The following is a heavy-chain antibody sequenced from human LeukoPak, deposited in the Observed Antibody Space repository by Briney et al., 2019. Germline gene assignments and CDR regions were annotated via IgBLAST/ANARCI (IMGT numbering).Heavy chain of an antibody. D-gene: IGHD5-24*01. Sequence: GGSLRLTCAGSGFTFSSYRMYWVRQAPGKGLVWVSRINSDESSTSYADSVKGRFTISRDNAKSTLYLQMNSLRAEDTAVYYCASKVNYSPFHSSGEGALVTVSS. V-gene: IGHV3-74*01. CDR3: ASKVNYSPFHS. J-gene: IGHJ4*02. CDR1: GFTFSSYR. CDR2: INSDESST.